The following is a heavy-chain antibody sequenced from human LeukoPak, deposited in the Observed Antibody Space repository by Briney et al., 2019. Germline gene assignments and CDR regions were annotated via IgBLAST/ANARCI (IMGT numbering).Heavy chain of an antibody. CDR1: GFTFSNAW. CDR3: TTADCSGGSCYSPGTAFDI. Sequence: GGSLRLSCAASGFTFSNAWMSWVRQAPGKGLEWVGRIKSKTDGGTTDYAAPAKGRFTISRDDSKNTLYLQMNSLKTEDTAVYYCTTADCSGGSCYSPGTAFDIWGQGTMVTVSS. CDR2: IKSKTDGGTT. J-gene: IGHJ3*02. D-gene: IGHD2-15*01. V-gene: IGHV3-15*01.